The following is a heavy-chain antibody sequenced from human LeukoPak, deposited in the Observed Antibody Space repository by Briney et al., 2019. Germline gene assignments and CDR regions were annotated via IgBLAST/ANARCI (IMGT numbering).Heavy chain of an antibody. J-gene: IGHJ4*02. Sequence: GESLKISCKGSGYSFTSYWIGWVRQMPGKGLEWMGITYPGDSDTRYSPSFQGQVTISADKSISTAYLQWSSLKALDTAMYYCARLNYDFWSGYYTGIDYWGQGTLVTVSS. CDR3: ARLNYDFWSGYYTGIDY. CDR1: GYSFTSYW. V-gene: IGHV5-51*01. D-gene: IGHD3-3*01. CDR2: TYPGDSDT.